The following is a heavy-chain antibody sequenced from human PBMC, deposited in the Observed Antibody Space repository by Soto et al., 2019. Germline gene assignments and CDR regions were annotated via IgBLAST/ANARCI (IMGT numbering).Heavy chain of an antibody. CDR1: GFTFSSYA. CDR2: ISYDGSNK. V-gene: IGHV3-30-3*01. Sequence: GGSLRLSCAASGFTFSSYAMHWVRQAPGKGLEWVAVISYDGSNKYYADSVKGRFTISRDNSKNTLYLQMNSLRAEDTAVYYCARDRELQLELPPFFGTRTGYGMDVWGQGTTVTVSS. D-gene: IGHD1-1*01. CDR3: ARDRELQLELPPFFGTRTGYGMDV. J-gene: IGHJ6*02.